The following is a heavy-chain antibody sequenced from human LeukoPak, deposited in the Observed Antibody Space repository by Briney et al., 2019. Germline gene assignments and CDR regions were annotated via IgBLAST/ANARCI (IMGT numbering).Heavy chain of an antibody. D-gene: IGHD2-2*01. CDR2: INPSGGSP. CDR3: ARDSSSSSLADP. V-gene: IGHV1-46*01. Sequence: GASVKVSCKASGYTFTSSFMHWVRQAPGQGLEWMGIINPSGGSPTYAQKFQGRVTMTRDTSTSTVYMGLSSLRSEDTAMYYCARDSSSSSLADPWGQGTLVTVSS. CDR1: GYTFTSSF. J-gene: IGHJ5*02.